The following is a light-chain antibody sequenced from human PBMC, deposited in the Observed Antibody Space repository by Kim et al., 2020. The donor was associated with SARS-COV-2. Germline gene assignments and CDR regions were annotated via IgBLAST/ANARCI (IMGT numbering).Light chain of an antibody. Sequence: SVSPGERASLAGRASESISTNLAWYQQKPGQAPRLLIYGASTRATGIPARFSGSGSGTEFTLTVSSLQSEDFAVYSCQQYNNWPTFGGGTKVDIK. CDR2: GAS. V-gene: IGKV3-15*01. J-gene: IGKJ4*01. CDR3: QQYNNWPT. CDR1: ESISTN.